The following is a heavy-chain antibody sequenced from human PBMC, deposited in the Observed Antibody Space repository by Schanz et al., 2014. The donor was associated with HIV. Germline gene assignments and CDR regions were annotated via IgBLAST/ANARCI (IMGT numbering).Heavy chain of an antibody. CDR3: ARDVLELPQYYFYGLDV. CDR1: GYSFTSYG. Sequence: QFQLVQSGAEVKKPGASVKVSCKASGYSFTSYGISWVRQAPGQGLEWMGWISTLHGDTNYAQNLQGRFTMTTDRSTSTAYMELRSLRSDDTAVYYCARDVLELPQYYFYGLDVWGHGTAVTVSS. V-gene: IGHV1-18*01. CDR2: ISTLHGDT. D-gene: IGHD1-7*01. J-gene: IGHJ6*02.